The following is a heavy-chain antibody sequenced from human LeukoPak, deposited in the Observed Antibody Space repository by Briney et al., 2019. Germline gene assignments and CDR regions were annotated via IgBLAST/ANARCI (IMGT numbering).Heavy chain of an antibody. Sequence: ASVKVSCEASGYTFTSYDINWVRQATGQGLEWMGWMNPNSGNTGYAQKFQGRVTMTRNTSISTAYMELSSLRSEDTAVYYCARVSHIVVVRAASFGMDVWGQGTTVTVSS. D-gene: IGHD2-2*01. CDR3: ARVSHIVVVRAASFGMDV. V-gene: IGHV1-8*01. CDR2: MNPNSGNT. CDR1: GYTFTSYD. J-gene: IGHJ6*02.